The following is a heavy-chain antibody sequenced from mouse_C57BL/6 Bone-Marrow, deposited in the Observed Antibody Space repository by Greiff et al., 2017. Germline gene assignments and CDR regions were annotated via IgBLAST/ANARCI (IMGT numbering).Heavy chain of an antibody. CDR3: TRGPITTVVDWYCDV. CDR1: GFTFSSYA. V-gene: IGHV5-9-1*02. D-gene: IGHD1-1*01. J-gene: IGHJ1*03. CDR2: ISSGGDYI. Sequence: EVKLVESGEGLVKPGGSLKLSCAASGFTFSSYAMSWVRQTPEKRLEWVAYISSGGDYIYYADTVKGRFTISRDNTRNTLYLQMSSMKSEDTAMYYCTRGPITTVVDWYCDVWGTGTTVTVSS.